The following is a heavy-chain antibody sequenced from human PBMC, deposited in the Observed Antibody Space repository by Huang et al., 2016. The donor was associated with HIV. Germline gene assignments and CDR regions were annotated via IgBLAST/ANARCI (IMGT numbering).Heavy chain of an antibody. V-gene: IGHV3-30-3*01. D-gene: IGHD5-12*01. J-gene: IGHJ6*03. CDR1: RFTFSNYA. CDR2: ISYDGSNK. CDR3: ARDLWLRDLYYYYYMDV. Sequence: CAASRFTFSNYAMHWVRQAPGKGLEWVAVISYDGSNKYYADSVKGQFTISRDNSKNTLYLQMNSLRAEDTAVYYCARDLWLRDLYYYYYMDVWGKGTTVTVSS.